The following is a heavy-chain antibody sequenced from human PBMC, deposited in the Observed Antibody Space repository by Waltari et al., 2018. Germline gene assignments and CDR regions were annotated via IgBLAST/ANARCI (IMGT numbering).Heavy chain of an antibody. Sequence: QVQLVQSGAEVKKPGSSVKVSCKASGGTFSSYAISWVRQAPGQGLEWMGGIIPIFGTANYAQKFQGRVTITTDESTSTAYMELSSLRSEDTVVYYCATYSSGWRNWFDPWGQGTLVTVSS. CDR3: ATYSSGWRNWFDP. D-gene: IGHD6-19*01. V-gene: IGHV1-69*05. CDR1: GGTFSSYA. CDR2: IIPIFGTA. J-gene: IGHJ5*02.